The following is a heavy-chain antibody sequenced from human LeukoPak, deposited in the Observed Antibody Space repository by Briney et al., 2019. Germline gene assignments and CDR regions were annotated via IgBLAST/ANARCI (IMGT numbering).Heavy chain of an antibody. V-gene: IGHV3-23*01. J-gene: IGHJ4*02. D-gene: IGHD3-22*01. Sequence: GGSLRLSCAASGFTFSSYAMSWVRQAPGKGLEWVSAISGSGGSTYYADSVKGRFTISRDNSKNTLYLQMNSLRAEDTAVYYCAEAGTYYYDSSGYYYDYWGQGTLVTVSS. CDR3: AEAGTYYYDSSGYYYDY. CDR2: ISGSGGST. CDR1: GFTFSSYA.